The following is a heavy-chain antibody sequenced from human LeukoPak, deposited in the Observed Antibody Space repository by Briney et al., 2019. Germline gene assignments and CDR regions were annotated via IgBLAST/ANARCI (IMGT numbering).Heavy chain of an antibody. D-gene: IGHD5-18*01. V-gene: IGHV3-66*01. CDR1: GFTVSSNY. J-gene: IGHJ3*02. CDR3: ARFPSYGDAFDI. CDR2: IYSGGST. Sequence: GRSLRLSCAASGFTVSSNYMSWVRQAPGKGLEWVSVIYSGGSTYYADSVKGRFTISRDNSKNTLYLQMNSLRAEDTAVYYCARFPSYGDAFDIWGQGTMVTVSS.